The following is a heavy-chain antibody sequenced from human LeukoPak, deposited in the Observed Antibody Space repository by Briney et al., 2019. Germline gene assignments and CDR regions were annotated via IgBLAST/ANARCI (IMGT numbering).Heavy chain of an antibody. J-gene: IGHJ4*02. Sequence: GASVKVSCKASGYTFTSYGISWVRQAPGQGLEWMGWINPNSGGTNYAQKFQGRVTMTRDTSISTAYMELSRLRSDDTAVYYCARELSYNYGYWGQGTLVTVSS. CDR3: ARELSYNYGY. V-gene: IGHV1-2*02. D-gene: IGHD5-24*01. CDR1: GYTFTSYG. CDR2: INPNSGGT.